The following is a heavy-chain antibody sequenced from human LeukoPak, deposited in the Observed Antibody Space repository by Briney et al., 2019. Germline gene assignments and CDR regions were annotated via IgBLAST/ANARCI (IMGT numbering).Heavy chain of an antibody. D-gene: IGHD3-16*01. V-gene: IGHV1-2*02. CDR1: GYTFTGYY. Sequence: VASVKVSCKASGYTFTGYYMHWVRQAPGQGLEWMGWINPNSGGTNYAQKFQGRVTMTRDTSISTAYMELSRLRSDDTAVYYCARAPPPLGVVFPTWFAPWGQGPLVAVPS. CDR2: INPNSGGT. J-gene: IGHJ5*02. CDR3: ARAPPPLGVVFPTWFAP.